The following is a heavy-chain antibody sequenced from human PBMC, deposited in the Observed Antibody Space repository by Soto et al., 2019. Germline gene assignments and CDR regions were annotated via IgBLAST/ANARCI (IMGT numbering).Heavy chain of an antibody. CDR2: INPSGGST. CDR1: GYTFTSYY. V-gene: IGHV1-46*01. J-gene: IGHJ6*02. Sequence: ASVKVSCKASGYTFTSYYMHWVRQAPGQGLEWMGIINPSGGSTSYAQKFQGRVTMTRDTSTSTVYMELSSLRSEDTAVYYCAEEWDNPYYDYGMDVWGQGTMVTVSS. D-gene: IGHD3-3*01. CDR3: AEEWDNPYYDYGMDV.